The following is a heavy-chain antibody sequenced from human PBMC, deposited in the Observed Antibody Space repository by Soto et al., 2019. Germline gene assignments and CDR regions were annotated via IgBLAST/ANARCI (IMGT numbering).Heavy chain of an antibody. J-gene: IGHJ4*02. CDR3: TRDTYSSSLYFHY. D-gene: IGHD6-6*01. CDR2: SKNKANSYTT. Sequence: EVQLVESGGGLVQPGGSLRLSCAASGFNLSDHCMDWVRQAPGKGLEWVGRSKNKANSYTTQYAASVKGRFTISRDDSKNSLFLLMNSLKTEDTAVYYCTRDTYSSSLYFHYWGQGTLVTVSS. CDR1: GFNLSDHC. V-gene: IGHV3-72*01.